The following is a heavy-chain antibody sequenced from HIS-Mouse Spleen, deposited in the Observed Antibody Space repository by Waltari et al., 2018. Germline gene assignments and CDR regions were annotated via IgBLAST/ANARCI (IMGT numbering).Heavy chain of an antibody. V-gene: IGHV2-70*15. Sequence: QVTLRVSGPALVKPTQTLTLTCTFSGFPLSTSGMCVSWIRQPPGKALEWLARIDRDGDKYYSTSLKTRLPISRHNSKNQVVLTMTNMDPLDTATYYCARIAEGYTSGWYAFDYWGQGTLVTVSS. J-gene: IGHJ4*02. CDR2: IDRDGDK. CDR3: ARIAEGYTSGWYAFDY. CDR1: GFPLSTSGMC. D-gene: IGHD6-19*01.